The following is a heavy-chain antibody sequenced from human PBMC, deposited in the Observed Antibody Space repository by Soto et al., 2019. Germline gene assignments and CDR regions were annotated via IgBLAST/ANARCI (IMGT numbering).Heavy chain of an antibody. CDR2: IYTSGAT. CDR3: ARGGIQLSYAFDY. D-gene: IGHD1-1*01. V-gene: IGHV4-4*07. CDR1: GSSFSNFY. J-gene: IGHJ4*02. Sequence: QVQLQESGPRLVKPSETLSLTCSVSGSSFSNFYWSWIRQPAGKGLDWIGRIYTSGATRYNPSLTSRVTMSVDTSQTQMSLSVRSVTAADTAVYFCARGGIQLSYAFDYWGPGILVTVSS.